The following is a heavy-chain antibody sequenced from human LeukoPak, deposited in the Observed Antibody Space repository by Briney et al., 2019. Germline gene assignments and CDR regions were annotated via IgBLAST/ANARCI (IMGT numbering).Heavy chain of an antibody. Sequence: PGGSPRPSCATSGFTFSSYAKHWVRQAPGKGLEYVSAISSNGGSTYYANSVKGRFTISRDNSKNTLYLQMGSLRAEDMAVYYCARGDPLMGATLQYYFDYWGQGTLVTVSS. D-gene: IGHD1-26*01. J-gene: IGHJ4*02. CDR3: ARGDPLMGATLQYYFDY. CDR2: ISSNGGST. V-gene: IGHV3-64*01. CDR1: GFTFSSYA.